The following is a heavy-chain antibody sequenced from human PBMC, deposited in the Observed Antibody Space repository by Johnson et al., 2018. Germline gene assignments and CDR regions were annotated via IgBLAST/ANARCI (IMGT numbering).Heavy chain of an antibody. V-gene: IGHV3-7*01. CDR3: GRVGKVEQWLVPYAFDI. CDR1: GFTFSSYW. J-gene: IGHJ3*02. D-gene: IGHD6-19*01. Sequence: VQLGQSGGGLVQPGGSLRLSCAASGFTFSSYWMSWVRQAPGKGLEWVANIKQDGSEKYYVDTVKGRFTISRDNAKNSLYLKRKSLRAEDRAVYYGGRVGKVEQWLVPYAFDIWGQGTMVTVSS. CDR2: IKQDGSEK.